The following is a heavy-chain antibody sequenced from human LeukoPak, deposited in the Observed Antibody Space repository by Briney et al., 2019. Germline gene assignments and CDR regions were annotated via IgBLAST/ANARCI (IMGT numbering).Heavy chain of an antibody. D-gene: IGHD3-9*01. CDR3: ARGTASLRYFDWLPGGY. CDR2: FIPIFGTA. J-gene: IGHJ4*02. Sequence: SVKVSCKASGGTFSSYAISWVRQAPGQGLEWMGGFIPIFGTANYAQKFQGRVTITTDESTSTAYMELSSLRSEDTAVYYCARGTASLRYFDWLPGGYWGQGTLVTVSS. V-gene: IGHV1-69*05. CDR1: GGTFSSYA.